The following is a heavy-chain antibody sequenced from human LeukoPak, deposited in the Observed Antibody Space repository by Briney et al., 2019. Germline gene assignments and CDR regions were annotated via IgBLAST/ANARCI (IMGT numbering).Heavy chain of an antibody. J-gene: IGHJ4*02. Sequence: SETLSLTCTVSGGSISSYYCSWIRQPPGKGLEWIGYIYYRGGTNYNPSLKSRVTISVDTSKNQFSLKLSSVTSADTAVYYCASTPYYDYVWGTYRLDYWGQGTLVTVSS. D-gene: IGHD3-16*02. CDR1: GGSISSYY. V-gene: IGHV4-59*01. CDR3: ASTPYYDYVWGTYRLDY. CDR2: IYYRGGT.